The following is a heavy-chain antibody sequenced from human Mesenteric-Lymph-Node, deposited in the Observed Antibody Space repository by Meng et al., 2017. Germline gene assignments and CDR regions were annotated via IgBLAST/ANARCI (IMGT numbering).Heavy chain of an antibody. V-gene: IGHV2-5*01. J-gene: IGHJ5*02. CDR1: GFPLSTSEVG. CDR2: IYWNDDK. D-gene: IGHD3-22*01. CDR3: AHRHTMITNWFDP. Sequence: INLKELGPTTVKPTQTSPLTCTFSGFPLSTSEVGVGWIRQPPGKALEWLALIYWNDDKRYSPSLKSRLTITKDTSKDHVVLTMTNMDPVDTATYFCAHRHTMITNWFDPWGPGTLVTVSS.